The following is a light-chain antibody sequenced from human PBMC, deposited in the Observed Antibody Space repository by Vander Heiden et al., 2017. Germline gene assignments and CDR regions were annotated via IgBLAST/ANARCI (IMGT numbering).Light chain of an antibody. CDR3: QQYGSSPWT. CDR1: QSVSSSY. CDR2: GAS. J-gene: IGKJ1*01. V-gene: IGKV3-20*01. Sequence: EIVLTQSPGTLSLSPGKRATLSCRASQSVSSSYLAWYQRKPGQAPRLLIYGASSRATGIPDRFSGSGSGTDFTLTISRLEPEDFAVYYCQQYGSSPWTFGQGTKVEIK.